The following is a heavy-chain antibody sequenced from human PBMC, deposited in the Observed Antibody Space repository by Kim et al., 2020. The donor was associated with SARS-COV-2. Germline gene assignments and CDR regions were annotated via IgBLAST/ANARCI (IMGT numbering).Heavy chain of an antibody. Sequence: SETLSLTCTVSGGSISSGGYYWTWIRQHPGKGLEWIGYIFFSGGTSYNPSLKSRVTISVDTSKNQFSLKLSSVTTADAAVYYCARGDYGLLYFDYWGQGTQVNVSS. CDR1: GGSISSGGYY. J-gene: IGHJ4*02. D-gene: IGHD4-17*01. V-gene: IGHV4-31*03. CDR3: ARGDYGLLYFDY. CDR2: IFFSGGT.